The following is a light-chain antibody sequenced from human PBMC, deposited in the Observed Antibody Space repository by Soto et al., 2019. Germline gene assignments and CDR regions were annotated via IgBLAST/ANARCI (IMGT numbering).Light chain of an antibody. Sequence: DIQMTQSPSTLSASVGDRVTITCRASQSISTCLAWYQQKPGKAPKLLFYKASSVEGGVPSRFSGSGSGKEFSITISSLQPYGCAAYDCQQYNTYPLTFGGGTTVHIK. J-gene: IGKJ4*01. V-gene: IGKV1-5*03. CDR2: KAS. CDR1: QSISTC. CDR3: QQYNTYPLT.